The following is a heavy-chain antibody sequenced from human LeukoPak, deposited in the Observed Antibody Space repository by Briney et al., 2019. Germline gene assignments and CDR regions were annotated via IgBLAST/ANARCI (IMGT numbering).Heavy chain of an antibody. D-gene: IGHD5-12*01. CDR3: AKDDAWVRYQD. CDR1: GFTFSSHG. J-gene: IGHJ4*02. CDR2: ISGSGVIT. V-gene: IGHV3-23*01. Sequence: GGSLRLSCAASGFTFSSHGMNWVRRAPGKGLEWVSGISGSGVITYYADSVKGRFTISRDNSKNTLDLQMNSLRAEDTAVYYCAKDDAWVRYQDWGQGTLVTVSS.